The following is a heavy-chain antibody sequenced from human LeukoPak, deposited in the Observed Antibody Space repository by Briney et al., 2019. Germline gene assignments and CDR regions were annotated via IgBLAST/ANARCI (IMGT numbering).Heavy chain of an antibody. CDR1: GGSISSYY. D-gene: IGHD3-3*01. V-gene: IGHV4-59*12. Sequence: SETLSLTCTVSGGSISSYYWSWIRQPPGKGLEWIGYIYYSGSTNYNPSLKSRVTISVDTSKNQFSLKLSSVTAADTAVYYCAAGREDFWSGYSLTSDAWFDRWGQGTMVTVSS. CDR2: IYYSGST. J-gene: IGHJ5*02. CDR3: AAGREDFWSGYSLTSDAWFDR.